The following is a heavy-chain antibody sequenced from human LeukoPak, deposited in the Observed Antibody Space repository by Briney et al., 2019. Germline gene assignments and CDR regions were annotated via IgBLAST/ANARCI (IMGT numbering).Heavy chain of an antibody. CDR1: GGSISSSSYY. CDR3: ARHGPGAACTVGYCFDY. J-gene: IGHJ4*02. D-gene: IGHD6-13*01. CDR2: IYYSGST. V-gene: IGHV4-39*01. Sequence: AETLSLTCTVSGGSISSSSYYWGWIRQPPGKGLEWIGSIYYSGSTYYNPSLKSRVTISVDTSKNQFSLKLRSVSVAHTPVYYCARHGPGAACTVGYCFDYWGQGTLVTVSS.